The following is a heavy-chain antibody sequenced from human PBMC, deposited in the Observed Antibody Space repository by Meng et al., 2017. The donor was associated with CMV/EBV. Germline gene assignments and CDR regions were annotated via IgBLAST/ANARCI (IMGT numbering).Heavy chain of an antibody. CDR2: IYYSGST. V-gene: IGHV4-39*07. J-gene: IGHJ6*02. CDR1: GGSISSSSYY. D-gene: IGHD3-10*01. CDR3: ARDRGWKAAMDV. Sequence: SETLSLTCTVSGGSISSSSYYWGWIRQPPGKGLEWIGSIYYSGSTYYNPSLKSRVTISVDTSKNQFSLKLSSVTAADTAVYYCARDRGWKAAMDVWGQGTTVTVSS.